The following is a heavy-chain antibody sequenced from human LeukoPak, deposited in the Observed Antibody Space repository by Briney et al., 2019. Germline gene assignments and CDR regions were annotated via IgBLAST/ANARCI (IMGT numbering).Heavy chain of an antibody. CDR3: ARGRTAYYYDSSGPKRVFYFDY. Sequence: SETLSLTCAVYGGSFSGYYWSWIRQPPGKGLEWIGEINHSGSTNYNPSLKSRVTISVDTSKNQFSLKLSSVTAADTAVYYCARGRTAYYYDSSGPKRVFYFDYWGQGTLVTVSS. CDR2: INHSGST. CDR1: GGSFSGYY. J-gene: IGHJ4*02. V-gene: IGHV4-34*01. D-gene: IGHD3-22*01.